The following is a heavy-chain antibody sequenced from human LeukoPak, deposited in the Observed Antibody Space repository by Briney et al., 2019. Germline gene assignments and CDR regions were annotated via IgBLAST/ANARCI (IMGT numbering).Heavy chain of an antibody. CDR2: IKQYGSEK. CDR1: GFRFSSYW. V-gene: IGHV3-7*05. CDR3: ARAAEIAALDP. D-gene: IGHD6-13*01. J-gene: IGHJ5*02. Sequence: GGSLRLPFAAFGFRFSSYWAAWVRQAPGKGLEWVATIKQYGSEKYYVDSVKGRFTISRDDAKKSLFLQMDSLRPGDTAVYYCARAAEIAALDPSGGGTLVTVSS.